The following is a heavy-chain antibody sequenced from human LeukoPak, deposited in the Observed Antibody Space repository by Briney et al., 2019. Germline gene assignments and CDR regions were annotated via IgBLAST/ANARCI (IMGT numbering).Heavy chain of an antibody. D-gene: IGHD3-22*01. V-gene: IGHV4-38-2*01. Sequence: PSETLSLTCAVSGYSISSGYYWGWIRQPPGKGLEWIGHIYYTGSTNYNPSLKSRVTISIDTSKNQFSLKLSSVTAADTAVYYCARQNGLYYDSSGDGFDIWGQGTRVTVSA. CDR2: IYYTGST. J-gene: IGHJ3*02. CDR3: ARQNGLYYDSSGDGFDI. CDR1: GYSISSGYY.